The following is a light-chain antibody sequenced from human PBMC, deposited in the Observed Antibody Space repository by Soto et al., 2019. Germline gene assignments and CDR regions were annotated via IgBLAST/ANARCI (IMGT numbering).Light chain of an antibody. CDR1: QTISNY. CDR3: QQIYSSPFT. Sequence: DIQMTQSPSCLSASVGDRVTITCRASQTISNYLCWFQQIPGRAPRLLIYDAFRLQSGVPSRFSGSGSGTDFTLTISSLQPGDSATYYCQQIYSSPFTFGQGTKLEI. J-gene: IGKJ2*01. CDR2: DAF. V-gene: IGKV1-39*01.